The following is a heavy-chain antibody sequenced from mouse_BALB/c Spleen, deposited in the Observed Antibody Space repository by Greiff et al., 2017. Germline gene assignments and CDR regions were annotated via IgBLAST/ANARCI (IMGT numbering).Heavy chain of an antibody. Sequence: EVMLVESGGGLVKPGGSLKLSCAASGFTFSSYAMSWVRQTPEKRLEWVASISSGGSTYYPDSVKGRFTISRDNARNILYLQMSSLRSEDTAMYYCARDGSRFWFAYWGQGTLVTVSA. CDR3: ARDGSRFWFAY. CDR2: ISSGGST. J-gene: IGHJ3*01. D-gene: IGHD1-1*01. CDR1: GFTFSSYA. V-gene: IGHV5-6-5*01.